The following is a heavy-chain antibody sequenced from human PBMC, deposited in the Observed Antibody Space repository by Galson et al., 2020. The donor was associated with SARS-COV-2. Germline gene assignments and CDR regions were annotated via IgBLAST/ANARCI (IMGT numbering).Heavy chain of an antibody. CDR3: ARRLETAWVMELDY. Sequence: GESLKISCKGSGYMFTSYWIGWVRQMPGSGLEWMAFIYPGNSETKYSPSLQGRVTISLDKSIGTASLHWSSLKASDTGVYYCARRLETAWVMELDYWGQGTLVTVSS. V-gene: IGHV5-51*01. J-gene: IGHJ4*02. CDR2: IYPGNSET. CDR1: GYMFTSYW. D-gene: IGHD1-1*01.